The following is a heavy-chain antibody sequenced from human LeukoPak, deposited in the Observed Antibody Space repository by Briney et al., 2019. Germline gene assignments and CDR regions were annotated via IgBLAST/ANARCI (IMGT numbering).Heavy chain of an antibody. J-gene: IGHJ4*02. D-gene: IGHD5-12*01. V-gene: IGHV3-74*01. Sequence: GGSLRLSCAASGFTFSSYWMHWVRQGPGKGLVWVSRINSAGSSTTYADSVKGRFTISRDNSKNTLYLQMNSLRAEDTAVYYCANSGGYDHWAQYYFDSWGQGTLVTVSS. CDR1: GFTFSSYW. CDR2: INSAGSST. CDR3: ANSGGYDHWAQYYFDS.